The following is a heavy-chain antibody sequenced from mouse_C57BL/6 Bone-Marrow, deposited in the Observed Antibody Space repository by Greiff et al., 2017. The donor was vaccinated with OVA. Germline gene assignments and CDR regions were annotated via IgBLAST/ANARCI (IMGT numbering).Heavy chain of an antibody. CDR3: TTYLLY. CDR2: IDPENGAT. CDR1: GFNIKDDY. J-gene: IGHJ2*01. D-gene: IGHD5-1*01. V-gene: IGHV14-4*01. Sequence: VQLKESGAELVRPGASVKLSCTASGFNIKDDYMHWVKQRPEQGLEWIGWIDPENGATEYASKFQGKATITADTSSNTAYLQLSSLTSEDTAVYYCTTYLLYWGQGTTLTVSS.